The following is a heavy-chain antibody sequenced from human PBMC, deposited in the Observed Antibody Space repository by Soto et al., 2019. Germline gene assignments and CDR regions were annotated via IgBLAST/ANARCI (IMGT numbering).Heavy chain of an antibody. CDR2: ISAYNGNT. V-gene: IGHV1-18*01. J-gene: IGHJ3*02. CDR1: GYTFTSYG. Sequence: QVQLVQSGAEVKKPGASVKVSCKASGYTFTSYGISWVRQAPGQGLEWMGWISAYNGNTNYAQKLQGRVTMTTDTSTSTAYLELRSLRSDDTAVYYCASGLPGEYYDFWGVSDIWGQGKMVTVSS. D-gene: IGHD3-3*01. CDR3: ASGLPGEYYDFWGVSDI.